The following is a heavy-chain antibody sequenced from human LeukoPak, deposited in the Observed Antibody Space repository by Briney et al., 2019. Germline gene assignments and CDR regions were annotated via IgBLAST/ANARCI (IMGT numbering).Heavy chain of an antibody. D-gene: IGHD5-18*01. CDR1: GGSVSSGSYY. CDR3: ARVSNTAMVIDFDY. Sequence: PSETLSLTCTVSGGSVSSGSYYWSWIRQPPGKGLEWIGYIYYSGSTNYNPSLKSRVTISVDTSKNQFSQKLSSVTAADTAVHYCARVSNTAMVIDFDYWGQGTLVTVSS. J-gene: IGHJ4*02. CDR2: IYYSGST. V-gene: IGHV4-61*01.